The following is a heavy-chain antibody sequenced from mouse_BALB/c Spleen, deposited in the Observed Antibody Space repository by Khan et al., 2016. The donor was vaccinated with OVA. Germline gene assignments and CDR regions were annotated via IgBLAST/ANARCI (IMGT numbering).Heavy chain of an antibody. V-gene: IGHV1-77*01. D-gene: IGHD1-2*01. CDR2: ISPGSGDT. J-gene: IGHJ3*01. CDR1: GYTFTDYY. CDR3: GRRNYFGYTVAY. Sequence: QVQLQQSGAELARPGASVKLSCKASGYTFTDYYINWVKQRTGQGLEWIGEISPGSGDTYYNEKFKGKATLTADQSSSRVYLHLSSLTAEASAIYFWGRRNYFGYTVAYWGQGTLVTVSA.